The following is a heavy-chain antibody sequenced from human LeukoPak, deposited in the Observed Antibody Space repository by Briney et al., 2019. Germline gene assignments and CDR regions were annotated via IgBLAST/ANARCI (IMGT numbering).Heavy chain of an antibody. V-gene: IGHV4-39*01. CDR3: ASLARIAAAGSYFDY. CDR2: MYYSGST. J-gene: IGHJ4*02. Sequence: SETLSLTCTVSGGSIITINYYWGWIRQPPGKGLEWIGSMYYSGSTYYNPSLKSRVTISVDTSKNQFSLNLDSVTSADTAVYYCASLARIAAAGSYFDYWGQGTLVTVSS. D-gene: IGHD6-13*01. CDR1: GGSIITINYY.